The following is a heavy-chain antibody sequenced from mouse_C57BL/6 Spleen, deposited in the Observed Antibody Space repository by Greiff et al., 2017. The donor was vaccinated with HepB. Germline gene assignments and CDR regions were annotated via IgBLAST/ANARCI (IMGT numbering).Heavy chain of an antibody. J-gene: IGHJ4*01. CDR1: GFNIKDYY. CDR2: IDPEDGET. V-gene: IGHV14-2*01. Sequence: DVQLQESGAELVKPGASVKLSCTASGFNIKDYYMHWVKQRTEQGLEWIGRIDPEDGETKYAPKFQGKATITADTSSNTAYLQLSSLTSEDTAVYYCARTYGSSHGYYAMDYWGQGTSVTVSS. CDR3: ARTYGSSHGYYAMDY. D-gene: IGHD1-1*01.